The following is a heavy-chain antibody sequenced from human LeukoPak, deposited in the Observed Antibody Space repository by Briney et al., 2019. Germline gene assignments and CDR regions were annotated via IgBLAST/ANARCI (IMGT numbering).Heavy chain of an antibody. CDR2: ISWNSGSI. CDR3: AKDIYSSPSFAFDI. Sequence: GRSLRLSCAASGFTFDDYAMHWVRQAPGKGLEWVSGISWNSGSIGYADSVKGRFTISRDNAKNSLYLQMNSLRAEDTALYYCAKDIYSSPSFAFDIWGQGTMVTVSS. V-gene: IGHV3-9*01. J-gene: IGHJ3*02. D-gene: IGHD6-6*01. CDR1: GFTFDDYA.